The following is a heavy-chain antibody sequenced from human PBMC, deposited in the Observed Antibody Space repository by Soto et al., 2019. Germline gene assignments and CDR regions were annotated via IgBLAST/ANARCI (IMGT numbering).Heavy chain of an antibody. Sequence: QVQLQESGPGLVKPSQTLSLTCTVSGGSISSGGYYWSWIRQHPGKGLEWIGYIYYSGSTYYNPSLKSRVTISVDTSKNQFSLKLSSVTAADTAVYYCARDYGFSRGYSGYPYDAFDIWGQGTMVTVSS. D-gene: IGHD5-12*01. CDR3: ARDYGFSRGYSGYPYDAFDI. V-gene: IGHV4-31*03. J-gene: IGHJ3*02. CDR2: IYYSGST. CDR1: GGSISSGGYY.